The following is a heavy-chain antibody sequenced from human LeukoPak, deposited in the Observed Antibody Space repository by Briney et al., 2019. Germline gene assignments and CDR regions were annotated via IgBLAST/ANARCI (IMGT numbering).Heavy chain of an antibody. CDR1: GFTFSSYA. Sequence: GGSLTLSCAASGFTFSSYAMSWVREAPARGLEWVSSLRGNGDTFYADSVKGRFTLSRDDSRNTVYLHLNNLRVEDTAVYYCAKASWVSSADAVLWGQGTVVTVSS. CDR3: AKASWVSSADAVL. D-gene: IGHD3-16*01. CDR2: LRGNGDT. J-gene: IGHJ4*02. V-gene: IGHV3-23*01.